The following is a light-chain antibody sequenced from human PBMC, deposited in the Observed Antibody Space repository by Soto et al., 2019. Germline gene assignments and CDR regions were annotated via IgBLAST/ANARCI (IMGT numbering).Light chain of an antibody. J-gene: IGKJ1*01. CDR1: QTVNANF. CDR2: GVS. CDR3: HQSGDSPT. Sequence: EIVLTQSPGTLSLSPGGRATLYCRSSQTVNANFLAWYQQKPGQAPRLLIYGVSNRAPGIPDRFSGSGSGTDITLTISRLEPEDFAVYYCHQSGDSPTFGQGTKV. V-gene: IGKV3-20*01.